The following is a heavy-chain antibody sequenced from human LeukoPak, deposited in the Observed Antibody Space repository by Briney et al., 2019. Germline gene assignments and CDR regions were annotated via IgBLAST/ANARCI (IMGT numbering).Heavy chain of an antibody. Sequence: GASVKVSCKASGYTFTSYGISWVRQAPGQGLEWMGWISAYNDNTNYAQKFQGRVTMTTDTSTNTAYMELRSLTSDDTAVYYCARTFYDFWSGFSNYDSFHIWGQGTLVTVSS. J-gene: IGHJ3*02. CDR1: GYTFTSYG. CDR2: ISAYNDNT. D-gene: IGHD3-3*01. V-gene: IGHV1-18*01. CDR3: ARTFYDFWSGFSNYDSFHI.